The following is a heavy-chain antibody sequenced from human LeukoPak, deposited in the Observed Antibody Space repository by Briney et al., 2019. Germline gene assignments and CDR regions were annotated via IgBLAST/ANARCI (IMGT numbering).Heavy chain of an antibody. CDR1: GGTFTIYA. J-gene: IGHJ3*02. D-gene: IGHD1-1*01. CDR3: VRGTSNACHI. V-gene: IGHV1-69*04. Sequence: ASVTVSFTASGGTFTIYAISWVRQAPGQGLEWMGRIIPILGIANYAQKFQGRVTITADKSTSTAYMELSRLRSDDTAMYYCVRGTSNACHIWGQGTMVTVSS. CDR2: IIPILGIA.